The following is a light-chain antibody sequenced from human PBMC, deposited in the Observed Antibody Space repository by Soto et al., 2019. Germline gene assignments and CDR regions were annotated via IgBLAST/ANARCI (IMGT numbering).Light chain of an antibody. J-gene: IGKJ1*01. CDR3: LQHNSYPRT. Sequence: DIPMTQSPSSLSASVGDRVTITCRASQAISNDLGWYQQTAGKAPKRLISAGSTVHSGVPSRFSGSGSGTEFTLTISSLQPEDFATYYCLQHNSYPRTFGQGTKVDIK. CDR1: QAISND. CDR2: AGS. V-gene: IGKV1-17*01.